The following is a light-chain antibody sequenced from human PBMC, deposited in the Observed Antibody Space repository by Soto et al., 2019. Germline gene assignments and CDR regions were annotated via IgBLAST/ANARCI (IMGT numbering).Light chain of an antibody. Sequence: DVVVTQSPLSLPVTLGQAASISCRSSQSLVYRDGNTYLSWFHQRTGQSPRRLIYKVSNRDSGVPDRFSGSGSGTDFTLKISRVEAEDVGVYYCMQVLQTSWTFGQGTKVDIK. J-gene: IGKJ1*01. CDR2: KVS. V-gene: IGKV2-30*01. CDR3: MQVLQTSWT. CDR1: QSLVYRDGNTY.